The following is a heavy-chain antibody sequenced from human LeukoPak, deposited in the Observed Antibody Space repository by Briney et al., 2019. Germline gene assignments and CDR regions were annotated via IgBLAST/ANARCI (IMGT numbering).Heavy chain of an antibody. D-gene: IGHD2-15*01. CDR3: AREWWRAAFDY. J-gene: IGHJ4*02. CDR1: GYTFTGYY. CDR2: INPSGGST. V-gene: IGHV1-46*01. Sequence: ASVKVSCKASGYTFTGYYMHWVRQAPGQGLEWMGIINPSGGSTSYAQKFQGRVTMTRDASTSTVYMELSSLRSEDTAVYYCAREWWRAAFDYWGQGTLVTVSS.